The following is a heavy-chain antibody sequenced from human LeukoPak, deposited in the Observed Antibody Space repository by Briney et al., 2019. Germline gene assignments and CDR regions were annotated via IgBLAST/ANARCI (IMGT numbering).Heavy chain of an antibody. Sequence: ASVKVSCKASGYTFTSYGISWVRQAPGQGLEWMGWISAYNGNTNYAQKLQGRVTMTTDTSTSTAYMELRSLRSDDTAVYYCARGMGGLGYCSGGSCYTIDYWGQGTLVTVSS. CDR2: ISAYNGNT. CDR1: GYTFTSYG. V-gene: IGHV1-18*01. J-gene: IGHJ4*02. D-gene: IGHD2-15*01. CDR3: ARGMGGLGYCSGGSCYTIDY.